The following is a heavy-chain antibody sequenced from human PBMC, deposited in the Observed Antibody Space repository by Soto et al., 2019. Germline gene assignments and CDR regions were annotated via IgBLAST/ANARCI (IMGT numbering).Heavy chain of an antibody. D-gene: IGHD4-17*01. CDR1: GGSIRSGGYY. V-gene: IGHV4-31*03. Sequence: TLSLTCTVSGGSIRSGGYYWSWIRQHPGKGLEWIGYIYYSGSTYYNPSLKSRVTISVDRSKNQFSLKLSSVTAADTAVYYCARGVTTVTTFDYWGQVTLVTVS. J-gene: IGHJ4*02. CDR3: ARGVTTVTTFDY. CDR2: IYYSGST.